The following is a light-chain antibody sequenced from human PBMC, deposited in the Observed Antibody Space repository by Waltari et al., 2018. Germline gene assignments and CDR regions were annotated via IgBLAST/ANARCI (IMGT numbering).Light chain of an antibody. CDR1: NSNIGINP. CDR3: AAWDDSLNAYL. J-gene: IGLJ2*01. CDR2: SRS. Sequence: QSVLTQPPSASGTPGQRVTISCSGRNSNIGINPVNWYQQLPGAAPKLLIYSRSQRPSGVPDRFSGSKSGTSASLAISGLQSEDEADYYCAAWDDSLNAYLFGGGTKLTVL. V-gene: IGLV1-44*01.